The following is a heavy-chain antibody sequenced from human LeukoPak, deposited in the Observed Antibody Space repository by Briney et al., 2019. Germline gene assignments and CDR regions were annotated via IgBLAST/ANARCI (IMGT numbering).Heavy chain of an antibody. V-gene: IGHV3-23*01. D-gene: IGHD6-25*01. CDR3: ATYMQRSPFDY. Sequence: SVKGRFTISRDNSKNTGYLHMNSLTAEDTAVYYCATYMQRSPFDYWGQGTLVTVSS. J-gene: IGHJ4*02.